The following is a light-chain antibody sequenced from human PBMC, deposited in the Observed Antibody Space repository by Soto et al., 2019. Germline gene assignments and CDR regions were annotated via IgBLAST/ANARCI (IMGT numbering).Light chain of an antibody. CDR1: SSDIGSNNY. J-gene: IGLJ3*02. CDR2: EVS. Sequence: QSALTQPASVSGSPGQSITISCTGTSSDIGSNNYVSWFQQRPGKAATLIIYEVSNRPSGVSTHFSGSKSGNTASLTISGLLPEDEAEYYCSSYTTTTRLFGGGTKLTVL. CDR3: SSYTTTTRL. V-gene: IGLV2-14*01.